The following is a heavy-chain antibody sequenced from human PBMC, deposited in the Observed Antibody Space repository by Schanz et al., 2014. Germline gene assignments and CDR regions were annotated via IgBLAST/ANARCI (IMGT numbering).Heavy chain of an antibody. V-gene: IGHV3-23*01. CDR2: ITRQGTT. CDR1: GFTVNNYA. D-gene: IGHD6-19*01. J-gene: IGHJ4*02. Sequence: EVQLLESGGGLVQPGGSLRLSCTVSGFTVNNYAMNWVRQAPGRGLEWVSGITRQGTTYYADFVKGRFSISRDLSSNTLYLQMNSLRADDSAIYYCAKDHPNSGWPAFDVWGQGTQVTVSS. CDR3: AKDHPNSGWPAFDV.